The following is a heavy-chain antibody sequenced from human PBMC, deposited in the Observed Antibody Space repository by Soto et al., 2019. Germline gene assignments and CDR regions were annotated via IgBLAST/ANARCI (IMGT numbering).Heavy chain of an antibody. CDR1: GFTFDDYG. V-gene: IGHV3-20*01. CDR3: GIGGGDCSSPSCYFDY. CDR2: INWNGGST. D-gene: IGHD2-2*01. J-gene: IGHJ4*02. Sequence: GGSLRLSCAASGFTFDDYGMSWVRQAPGKGLEWVSGINWNGGSTGYANSVKGRFTISRDNAKNSLYLQMNGLRAEDAGLYHWGIGGGDCSSPSCYFDYWGQGTLVTVSS.